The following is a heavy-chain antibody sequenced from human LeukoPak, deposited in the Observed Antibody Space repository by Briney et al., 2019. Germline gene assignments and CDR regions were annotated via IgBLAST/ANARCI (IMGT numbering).Heavy chain of an antibody. CDR3: ARDDYGDYALFDY. CDR2: INHSGST. J-gene: IGHJ4*02. CDR1: GGSFSGYY. Sequence: SETLSLTCAVYGGSFSGYYWSWIRQPPGKGPEWIGEINHSGSTNYNPSLKSRVTISVDTSKNQFSLKLSSVTAADTAVYYCARDDYGDYALFDYWGQGTLVTVSS. D-gene: IGHD4-17*01. V-gene: IGHV4-34*01.